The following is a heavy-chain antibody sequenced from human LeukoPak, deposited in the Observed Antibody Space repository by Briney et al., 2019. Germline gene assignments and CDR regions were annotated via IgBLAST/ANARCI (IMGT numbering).Heavy chain of an antibody. D-gene: IGHD6-13*01. CDR1: GFTFSSYG. CDR2: IWYDGSNK. J-gene: IGHJ6*02. V-gene: IGHV3-33*01. CDR3: ARGQYSSSWYEFGYYYYGMDV. Sequence: QSGRSLRLSCAASGFTFSSYGMHWVRQAPGKGLEWVAVIWYDGSNKYYADSVKGRFTISRDNSKNTLYLQMNSLRAEDTAVYYCARGQYSSSWYEFGYYYYGMDVWGQGTTVTVSS.